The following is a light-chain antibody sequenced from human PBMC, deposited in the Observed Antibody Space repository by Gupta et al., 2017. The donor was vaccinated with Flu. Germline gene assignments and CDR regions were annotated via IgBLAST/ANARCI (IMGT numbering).Light chain of an antibody. V-gene: IGLV7-43*01. CDR2: STS. CDR1: TGAVTSTNH. CDR3: LLYYSGTAWV. Sequence: QTFVTPDPSLTVSPGGTVTLTCASNTGAVTSTNHPNWFQQQPGQAPRALIYSTSNRQSWTPARFSGPLLGGKAALTLSGVQPDDDAEYYGLLYYSGTAWVFGGGTKLTVL. J-gene: IGLJ3*02.